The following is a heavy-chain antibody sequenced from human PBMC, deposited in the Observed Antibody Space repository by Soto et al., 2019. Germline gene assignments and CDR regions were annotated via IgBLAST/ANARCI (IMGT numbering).Heavy chain of an antibody. Sequence: QITLKESGPPLMKPTQTLALTCTFSGFSFNTRGVGVAWIRQPPGKTLEWLAVIYWDGDRRYSPSLTDRLSITKDMSTKQVVLTLSNVDPVDTGPYYCAHLVPGPLSFAYWGQGALVTVSS. V-gene: IGHV2-5*02. CDR3: AHLVPGPLSFAY. J-gene: IGHJ4*02. D-gene: IGHD6-19*01. CDR1: GFSFNTRGVG. CDR2: IYWDGDR.